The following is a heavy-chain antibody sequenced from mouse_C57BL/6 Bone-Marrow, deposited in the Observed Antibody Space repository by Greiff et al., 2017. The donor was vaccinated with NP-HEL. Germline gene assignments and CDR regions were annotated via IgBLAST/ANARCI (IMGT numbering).Heavy chain of an antibody. V-gene: IGHV1-5*01. Sequence: VQLKQSGTVLARPGASVKMSCKTSGYTFTSYWMHWVKQRPGQGLEWIGAIYPGNSDTSYNQKFKGKAKLTAVTSASTAYMELSSLTNEDSAVYYCTRGFYDGYYVRFAYWGQGTLVTVSA. J-gene: IGHJ3*01. D-gene: IGHD2-3*01. CDR1: GYTFTSYW. CDR2: IYPGNSDT. CDR3: TRGFYDGYYVRFAY.